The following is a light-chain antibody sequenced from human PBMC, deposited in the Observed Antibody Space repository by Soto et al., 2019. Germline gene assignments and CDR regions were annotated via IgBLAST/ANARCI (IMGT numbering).Light chain of an antibody. CDR3: TSYAGRNNLGV. CDR1: SSDAGGYNY. Sequence: QSVLTQPPSASGSPGQSVTISCTGTSSDAGGYNYVSWYQQRPGKAPKLIIYEVTKRPSGVPDRFSGSKSGNTASLTVSGLQAEDEADYYCTSYAGRNNLGVFGTGTKVTVL. J-gene: IGLJ1*01. V-gene: IGLV2-8*01. CDR2: EVT.